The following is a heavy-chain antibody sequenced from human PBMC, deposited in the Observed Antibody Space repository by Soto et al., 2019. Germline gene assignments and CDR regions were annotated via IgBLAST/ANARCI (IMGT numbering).Heavy chain of an antibody. D-gene: IGHD4-17*01. V-gene: IGHV1-18*04. Sequence: GALVKVSCKASGYTFTSYGISWVRQAPGQGLEWMGWISAYNGNTNYAQKLQGRVTMTTDTSTSTAYMELRSLRSDDTAVYYCARDYGDYPALLYYYYGMDVWGQGTTVTVSS. CDR2: ISAYNGNT. CDR1: GYTFTSYG. J-gene: IGHJ6*02. CDR3: ARDYGDYPALLYYYYGMDV.